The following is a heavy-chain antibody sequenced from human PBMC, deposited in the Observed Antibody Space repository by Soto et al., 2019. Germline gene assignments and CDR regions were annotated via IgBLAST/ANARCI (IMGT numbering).Heavy chain of an antibody. D-gene: IGHD4-4*01. CDR2: IYHSGST. Sequence: QVQLQESGPGLVKPSGTLSLTCAVSGGSISSSNWWSWVRQPPGKGLERIGEIYHSGSTNYNPSLKRPVTISVDKSKNQFPLKLSSVTAADTAVYYCASLGTTVTTFDYWGQGTLVTVSS. CDR1: GGSISSSNW. V-gene: IGHV4-4*02. J-gene: IGHJ4*02. CDR3: ASLGTTVTTFDY.